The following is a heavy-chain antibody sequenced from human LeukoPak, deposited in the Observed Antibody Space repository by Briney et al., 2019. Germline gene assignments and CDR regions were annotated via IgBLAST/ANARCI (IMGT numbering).Heavy chain of an antibody. J-gene: IGHJ3*02. CDR3: ARHQHSGSYYVGAFDI. CDR2: IYYSGST. V-gene: IGHV4-39*01. CDR1: GGSISSSGYY. D-gene: IGHD1-26*01. Sequence: PSETLSLTCTVSGGSISSSGYYWGWIRQPPGQGLEWIGTIYYSGSTYYNPSLKSRVTISVDTSKNQFSLKLSSVTAADTAVYYCARHQHSGSYYVGAFDIWGQGTMVTVSS.